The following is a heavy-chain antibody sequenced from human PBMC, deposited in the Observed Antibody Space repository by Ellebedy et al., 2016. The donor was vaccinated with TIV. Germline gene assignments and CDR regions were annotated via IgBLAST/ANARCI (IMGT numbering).Heavy chain of an antibody. V-gene: IGHV1-3*01. Sequence: ASVKASCKASGYTFTTSAMHWVRQAPGQRLEWMGWINAGNGNTKYSQEFQGRVTITRDTSASTAYMELSSLRSEDTAVYYCAVGSGLATGGPTARFDPWGQGTLVTVSS. CDR1: GYTFTTSA. J-gene: IGHJ5*02. D-gene: IGHD6-13*01. CDR2: INAGNGNT. CDR3: AVGSGLATGGPTARFDP.